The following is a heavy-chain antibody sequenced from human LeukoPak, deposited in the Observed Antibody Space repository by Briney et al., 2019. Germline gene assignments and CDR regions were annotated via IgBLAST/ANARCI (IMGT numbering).Heavy chain of an antibody. Sequence: SQTLSLTCAVSGDSVSSNSAAWNWIRQSPSRGLEWLGRTYYRSKWYNDYAVSVKSRITINPDTSKNQFSLQLNSVTPEDTAVYYCAREDGSSWYGYYGMDVWGQGTTVTVSS. CDR3: AREDGSSWYGYYGMDV. CDR1: GDSVSSNSAA. D-gene: IGHD6-13*01. V-gene: IGHV6-1*01. J-gene: IGHJ6*02. CDR2: TYYRSKWYN.